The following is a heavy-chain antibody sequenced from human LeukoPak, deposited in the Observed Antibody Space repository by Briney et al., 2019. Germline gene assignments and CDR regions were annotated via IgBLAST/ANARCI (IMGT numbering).Heavy chain of an antibody. J-gene: IGHJ4*02. CDR1: GYSFTSYW. V-gene: IGHV5-51*01. D-gene: IGHD6-19*01. Sequence: GESLKISCQGSGYSFTSYWIGWVRQMPGKGLEWMGIIYPGDSDTRYSPSFQGQVTISADKSISTAYLQWSSLKASDTAMYYCATWYSSGWLPFHYWGQGTLVTVSS. CDR3: ATWYSSGWLPFHY. CDR2: IYPGDSDT.